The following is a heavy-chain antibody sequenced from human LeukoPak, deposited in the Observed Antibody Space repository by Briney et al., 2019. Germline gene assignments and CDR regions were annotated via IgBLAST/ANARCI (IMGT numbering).Heavy chain of an antibody. Sequence: PGGSLRLSCAASGFTFSSYGMHWVRQAPGKGLEWVAVISYDGSNKYYADSVKGRFTISRDNSKNTLYLQMNSLRAEDTAVYYCAKGTYYDILTGYYREESVDYWGQGTLVTVSS. CDR1: GFTFSSYG. CDR3: AKGTYYDILTGYYREESVDY. D-gene: IGHD3-9*01. CDR2: ISYDGSNK. V-gene: IGHV3-30*18. J-gene: IGHJ4*02.